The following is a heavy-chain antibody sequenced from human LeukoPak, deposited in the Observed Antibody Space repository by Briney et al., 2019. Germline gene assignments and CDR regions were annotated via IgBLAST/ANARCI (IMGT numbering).Heavy chain of an antibody. CDR2: INHSGST. V-gene: IGHV4-34*01. D-gene: IGHD3-22*01. CDR3: ARGRPYYYDISVRAGDAFDI. CDR1: GGSFSGYY. J-gene: IGHJ3*02. Sequence: PSETLSLTCAVYGGSFSGYYWSWIRQPPGKGLEWIGEINHSGSTNYNPSLKSRVTISVDTSKNQFSLKLSSVTAADTAVYYCARGRPYYYDISVRAGDAFDIWGQGTMVTVSS.